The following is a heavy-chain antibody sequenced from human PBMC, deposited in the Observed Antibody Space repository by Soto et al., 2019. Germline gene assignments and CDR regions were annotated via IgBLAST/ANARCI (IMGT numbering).Heavy chain of an antibody. CDR3: SSFFSKGYYDILTGYYKGGFDP. Sequence: SETLSITCAVSGGSISSGGYSWSLIRQPPGKGLEWIGYIYHSGSTYYNQSLKSRVPISLDTSKNQFSLTLRSVIAEDTAVFYCSSFFSKGYYDILTGYYKGGFDPWGQGTLVTVSS. CDR2: IYHSGST. D-gene: IGHD3-9*01. J-gene: IGHJ5*02. V-gene: IGHV4-30-2*05. CDR1: GGSISSGGYS.